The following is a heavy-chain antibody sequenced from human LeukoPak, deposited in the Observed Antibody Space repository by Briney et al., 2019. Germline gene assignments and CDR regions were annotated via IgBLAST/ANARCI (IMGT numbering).Heavy chain of an antibody. J-gene: IGHJ6*03. CDR1: GGSINTYY. CDR2: IYTTGNT. V-gene: IGHV4-4*09. CDR3: AKHDTVFGAAHFYMDV. D-gene: IGHD3-3*01. Sequence: SETLSLTCAVSGGSINTYYWSWIRQPPGKGLEWIGYIYTTGNTNYNPSLKGRVTISLDTTKNQFSLNLSSVTAADTAVYYCAKHDTVFGAAHFYMDVWGKGTTVTVSS.